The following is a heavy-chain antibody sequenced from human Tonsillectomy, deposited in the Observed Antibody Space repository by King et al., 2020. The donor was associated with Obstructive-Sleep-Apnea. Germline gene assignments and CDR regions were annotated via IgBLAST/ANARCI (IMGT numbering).Heavy chain of an antibody. CDR3: ARVSDFWSGYPYYFDY. CDR2: IYYSGST. CDR1: GGSVSSDSYY. Sequence: QLQESGPGLVKPSETLSLTCTVSGGSVSSDSYYWSWIRQPPGKGLEWIGYIYYSGSTNYNPSLKSRLTMSVDTSKNQFSLKLSSVTAADTAVYYCARVSDFWSGYPYYFDYWGQGTLVTVSS. V-gene: IGHV4-61*01. J-gene: IGHJ4*02. D-gene: IGHD3-3*01.